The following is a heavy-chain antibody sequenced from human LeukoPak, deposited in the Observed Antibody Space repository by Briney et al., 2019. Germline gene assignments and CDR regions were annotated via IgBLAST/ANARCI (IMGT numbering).Heavy chain of an antibody. Sequence: GGSLRLSCAASGFTFSSYGMSWVRQAPGKGLEWVSAISGSGGSTYYADSVKGRFTISRDNSKNTLYLQMNSLRAEDTAVYYCVKDLVGYDSSGYRDYWGQGTLVTVSS. CDR3: VKDLVGYDSSGYRDY. CDR1: GFTFSSYG. CDR2: ISGSGGST. V-gene: IGHV3-23*01. J-gene: IGHJ4*02. D-gene: IGHD3-22*01.